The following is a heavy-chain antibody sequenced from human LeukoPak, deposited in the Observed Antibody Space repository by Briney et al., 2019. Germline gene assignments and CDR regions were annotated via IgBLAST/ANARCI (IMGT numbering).Heavy chain of an antibody. J-gene: IGHJ3*02. CDR2: IYTSGST. CDR1: GGSISSYY. CDR3: ARDPTTVTKGFDI. D-gene: IGHD4-17*01. Sequence: SETLSLTCTVSGGSISSYYWSWIRQPPGKGLEWIGYIYTSGSTNYNPSLKSRVTISVDTSKNQFSLKLSSVTAADTAVYYCARDPTTVTKGFDIWGQGTVITVSS. V-gene: IGHV4-59*01.